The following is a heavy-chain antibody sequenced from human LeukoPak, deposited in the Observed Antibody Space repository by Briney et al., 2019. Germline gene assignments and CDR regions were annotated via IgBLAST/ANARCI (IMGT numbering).Heavy chain of an antibody. Sequence: PGRSLRLSCAASGFTFSSYAMHWVRQAPGKGLEWVAVISYDGSNKYYADSVKGRFTISRDNSKNTLYLQMNSLRAEDTAVYYCARGGSIAARPIDYWGEGTLVTVSS. CDR2: ISYDGSNK. CDR3: ARGGSIAARPIDY. D-gene: IGHD6-6*01. J-gene: IGHJ4*02. V-gene: IGHV3-30*01. CDR1: GFTFSSYA.